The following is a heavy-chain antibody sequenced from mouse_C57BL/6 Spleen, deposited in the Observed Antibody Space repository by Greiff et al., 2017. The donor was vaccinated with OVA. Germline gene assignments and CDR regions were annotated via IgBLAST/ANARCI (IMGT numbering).Heavy chain of an antibody. CDR2: IDPSDSYT. J-gene: IGHJ2*01. V-gene: IGHV1-59*01. D-gene: IGHD2-1*01. Sequence: QVQLQQPGAELVRPGTSVKLSCKASGYTFTSYWMHWVKQRPGQGLEWIGVIDPSDSYTNYNQKFKGKATLTVDTSSSTAYMQLSSLTSEDSAVYYCARYRYGNYCFDYWGQGTTLTVSS. CDR1: GYTFTSYW. CDR3: ARYRYGNYCFDY.